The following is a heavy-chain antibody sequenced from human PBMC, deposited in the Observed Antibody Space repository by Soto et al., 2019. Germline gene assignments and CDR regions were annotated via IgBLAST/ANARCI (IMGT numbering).Heavy chain of an antibody. J-gene: IGHJ5*02. CDR1: GGSFSGYY. V-gene: IGHV4-34*01. CDR2: INHSGST. Sequence: SETLSLTCAVYGGSFSGYYWSWIRQPPGKGLEWIGEINHSGSTNYNPSLKSRVTISVDTSKNQFSLKLSSVTAADTAVYYCARGLYYDFWSGYPNWFDPWGQGTLVTVSS. D-gene: IGHD3-3*01. CDR3: ARGLYYDFWSGYPNWFDP.